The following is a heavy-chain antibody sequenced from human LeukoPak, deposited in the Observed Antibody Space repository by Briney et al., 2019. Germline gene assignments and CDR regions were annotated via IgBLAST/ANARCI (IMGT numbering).Heavy chain of an antibody. CDR3: AKWPFDCSGYGFDI. D-gene: IGHD3-22*01. CDR1: GFTFSSYE. V-gene: IGHV3-23*01. J-gene: IGHJ3*02. Sequence: GRSLRLSCAASGFTFSSYEMNWVRQAPGKGLEWVSTISYSGASPYYADSVKGRFTISRDNSKNTLYLQVNSLRAEDTAVYYCAKWPFDCSGYGFDIWGQGTMVTVSS. CDR2: ISYSGASP.